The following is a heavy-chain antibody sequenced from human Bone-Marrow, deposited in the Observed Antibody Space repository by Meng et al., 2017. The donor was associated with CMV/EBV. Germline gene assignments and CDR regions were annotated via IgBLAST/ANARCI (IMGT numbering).Heavy chain of an antibody. Sequence: GESLKISRAASGFTFSSYGMHWVRQAPGKGLEWVAFIRYDGSNKYYADSVKGRFTISRDNSKNTLYLQMNSLRAEDTAVYYCARDLEMATEGFDYRGQGTLVTVSS. CDR1: GFTFSSYG. J-gene: IGHJ4*02. CDR2: IRYDGSNK. D-gene: IGHD5-24*01. CDR3: ARDLEMATEGFDY. V-gene: IGHV3-30*02.